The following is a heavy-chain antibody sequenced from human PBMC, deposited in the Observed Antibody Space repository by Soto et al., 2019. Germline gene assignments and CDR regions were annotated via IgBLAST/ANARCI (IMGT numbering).Heavy chain of an antibody. CDR3: ARGAGGYYYMDV. Sequence: EVQLVESGGGLVQPGGSLRLSCATSGFTFNTYWMHWVRQAPGKGLVWVSRIYSDGSRTSYADSVKGRFTISRDNAKNRLYLQMDSLSPEDTAVYYCARGAGGYYYMDVWGKGTTVTVSS. D-gene: IGHD3-10*01. CDR2: IYSDGSRT. CDR1: GFTFNTYW. J-gene: IGHJ6*03. V-gene: IGHV3-74*01.